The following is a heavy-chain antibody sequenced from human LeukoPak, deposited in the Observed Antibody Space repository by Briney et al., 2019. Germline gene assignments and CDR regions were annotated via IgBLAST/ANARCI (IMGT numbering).Heavy chain of an antibody. J-gene: IGHJ2*01. CDR2: IHPGDSHT. CDR3: ARRPGMTAKSWYFDL. D-gene: IGHD2-2*01. V-gene: IGHV5-51*01. CDR1: GYIFTKYW. Sequence: GESLQISCEGSGYIFTKYWIGWVRQMPGKGLEWMGIIHPGDSHTWYSPSFQGQVTISADKSISMAYLQWSSLKASDTAMYFCARRPGMTAKSWYFDLWGRGTLVTVSS.